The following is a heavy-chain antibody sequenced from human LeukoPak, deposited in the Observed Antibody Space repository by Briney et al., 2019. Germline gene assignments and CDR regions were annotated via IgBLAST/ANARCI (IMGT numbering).Heavy chain of an antibody. J-gene: IGHJ4*02. Sequence: SETLSLTCTVYGESFSGYYWSWIRQPPGKGLEWIGEINHSGSTNYNPSLKSRVTISVDTSKNQFSLKLSSVTAADTAVYYCARRRNRSYDSSGYYYDYWGQGTLVTVSS. D-gene: IGHD3-22*01. V-gene: IGHV4-34*01. CDR1: GESFSGYY. CDR2: INHSGST. CDR3: ARRRNRSYDSSGYYYDY.